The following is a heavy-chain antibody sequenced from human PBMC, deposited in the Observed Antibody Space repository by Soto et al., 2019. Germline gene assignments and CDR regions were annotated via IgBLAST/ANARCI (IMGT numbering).Heavy chain of an antibody. CDR3: AREAGFVGYYYGMDV. V-gene: IGHV1-2*04. D-gene: IGHD3-10*01. J-gene: IGHJ6*02. CDR1: GYTFTGYD. CDR2: INPNSGGT. Sequence: ASVKVSCKASGYTFTGYDMHWVRQAPGQGLEWMGWINPNSGGTNYAQKFQGWVTMTRDTSISTAYMELSRLRSDDTAVYYCAREAGFVGYYYGMDVWGQGTTVTVSS.